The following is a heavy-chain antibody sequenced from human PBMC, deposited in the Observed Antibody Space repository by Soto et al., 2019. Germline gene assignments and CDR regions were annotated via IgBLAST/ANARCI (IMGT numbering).Heavy chain of an antibody. Sequence: PGGSLRLSCAASGFSFSSYNMNWVRQAPGQGLEWVSYISSSGSTIYYADSVKGRFTISRDKAKKSLYLQMNSLRAEDTAVYYCARPMYYYDSSGIGNWFESWGPGTLVTVSS. CDR1: GFSFSSYN. D-gene: IGHD3-22*01. CDR2: ISSSGSTI. CDR3: ARPMYYYDSSGIGNWFES. V-gene: IGHV3-48*01. J-gene: IGHJ5*01.